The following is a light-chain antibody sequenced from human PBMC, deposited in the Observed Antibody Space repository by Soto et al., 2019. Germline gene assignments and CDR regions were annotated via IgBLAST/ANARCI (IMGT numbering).Light chain of an antibody. J-gene: IGKJ1*01. V-gene: IGKV3-20*01. CDR3: QQYHHSPPWT. Sequence: EIVLTQSPGTLSLSPEERATLSCRASQSVTSMFLAWYQQKPGQAPRLLISGASSRATGIPDRFSGSGSGTDFTLTISRLEPEDFAVYYCQQYHHSPPWTFGQGTKVEIK. CDR1: QSVTSMF. CDR2: GAS.